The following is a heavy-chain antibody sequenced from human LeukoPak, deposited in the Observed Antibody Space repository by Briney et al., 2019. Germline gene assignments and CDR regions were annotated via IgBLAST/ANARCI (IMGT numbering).Heavy chain of an antibody. CDR2: ISAYNGNT. V-gene: IGHV1-18*01. CDR1: GYTFTSYG. D-gene: IGHD1-26*01. Sequence: GSSVKVSCKAPGYTFTSYGISWVRQAPGQGLEWMGWISAYNGNTNHAQKLQVRLTMTTDPSTSTAYMQPSSPTSNHTALSSCARAAELASRGSYDYSGQGTLVTVSS. J-gene: IGHJ4*02. CDR3: ARAAELASRGSYDY.